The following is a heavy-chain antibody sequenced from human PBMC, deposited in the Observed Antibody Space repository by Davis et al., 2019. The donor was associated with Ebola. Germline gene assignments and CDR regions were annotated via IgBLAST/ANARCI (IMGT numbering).Heavy chain of an antibody. J-gene: IGHJ6*02. CDR2: ISGAGYNT. V-gene: IGHV3-23*01. CDR3: TRGLCSGGRCDYYYGMDV. CDR1: GFTFRNYA. D-gene: IGHD2-15*01. Sequence: PGGSLRLSCEASGFTFRNYAMNWVRQGPGQGLEWVSGISGAGYNTYHADSVKGRFTISRDNSKNTLYLQMNSLSAEDTAVYYCTRGLCSGGRCDYYYGMDVWGQGTTVTVSS.